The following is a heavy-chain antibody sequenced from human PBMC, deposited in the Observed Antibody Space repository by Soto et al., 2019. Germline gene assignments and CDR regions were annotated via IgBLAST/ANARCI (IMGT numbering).Heavy chain of an antibody. Sequence: XGSLRLSFAASGFTFSDYYTSWIRQAPGKGLEWVSYISSSSSYTNYADSVKGRFTISRDNAKNSLYLQMNSLRAEDTAVYYCARASYYYDSSGYPDDWGQGTPVTVST. J-gene: IGHJ4*02. CDR1: GFTFSDYY. D-gene: IGHD3-22*01. V-gene: IGHV3-11*06. CDR2: ISSSSSYT. CDR3: ARASYYYDSSGYPDD.